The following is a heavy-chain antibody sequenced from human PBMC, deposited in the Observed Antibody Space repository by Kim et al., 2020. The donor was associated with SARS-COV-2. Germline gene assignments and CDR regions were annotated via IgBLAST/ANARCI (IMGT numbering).Heavy chain of an antibody. CDR2: INHSGST. D-gene: IGHD2-2*01. J-gene: IGHJ6*03. V-gene: IGHV4-34*01. CDR1: GGSFSGYY. CDR3: ARVIGYQRLYYYYYMDV. Sequence: SETLSLTCAVYGGSFSGYYWSWIRQPPGKGLEWIGEINHSGSTNYNPSLKSRVTISIDTSKSQFSLKLSSVTAADTAVYYWARVIGYQRLYYYYYMDVW.